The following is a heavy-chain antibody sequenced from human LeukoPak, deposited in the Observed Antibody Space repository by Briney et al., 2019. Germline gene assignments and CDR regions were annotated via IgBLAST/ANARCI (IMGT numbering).Heavy chain of an antibody. V-gene: IGHV4-59*01. Sequence: SETLSLTCTVSGVSISIYYWSWIRQPPGKGLEWIGYIYYSGSTNYNPSLKSRVTVSVDTSKNQCSLKLSSVTTADTAVYYCTRSTNLEAFDIWGQGTMVTVSS. CDR1: GVSISIYY. J-gene: IGHJ3*02. D-gene: IGHD2-8*01. CDR3: TRSTNLEAFDI. CDR2: IYYSGST.